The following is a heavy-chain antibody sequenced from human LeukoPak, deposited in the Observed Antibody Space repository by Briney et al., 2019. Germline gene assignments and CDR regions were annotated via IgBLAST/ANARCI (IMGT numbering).Heavy chain of an antibody. Sequence: GSLRLSCAASGFTFRNYAVSWVRQPPGKGLEWIGEINHSGSTSYKPSLKSRVTISVDTSKNQFSLKLSSVTAADTAVYYCARGLDSSGWYDNWFDPWGQGTLVTVSS. CDR2: INHSGST. V-gene: IGHV4-34*01. D-gene: IGHD6-19*01. CDR3: ARGLDSSGWYDNWFDP. CDR1: GFTFRNYA. J-gene: IGHJ5*02.